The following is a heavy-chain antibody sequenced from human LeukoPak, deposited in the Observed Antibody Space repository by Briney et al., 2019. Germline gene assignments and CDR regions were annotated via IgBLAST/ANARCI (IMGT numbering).Heavy chain of an antibody. CDR3: ARGDDSSAPDY. CDR2: IYTSGST. Sequence: SETLSLTCTVSGASISSWYWSWIRQPPGKGLEWIGRIYTSGSTNYNPSLKSRVTISVDTSKNQFSLKLSSVTAADTAVYYCARGDDSSAPDYWGQGTLVTVSS. CDR1: GASISSWY. V-gene: IGHV4-4*08. D-gene: IGHD3-22*01. J-gene: IGHJ4*02.